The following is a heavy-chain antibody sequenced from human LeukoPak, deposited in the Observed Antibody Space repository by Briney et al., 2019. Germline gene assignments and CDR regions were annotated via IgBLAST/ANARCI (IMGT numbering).Heavy chain of an antibody. J-gene: IGHJ6*03. CDR2: IKSKTDGGTT. Sequence: PGGSLRLSCAASGFTFSNAWMSWVRQAPGKGLEWVGRIKSKTDGGTTDYAAPVKGRFTISRDDSKNTLYLQMNSLKTEDTAVYYCTTSSLVGATPSSHYYYMDVWAKGPRSPSP. CDR3: TTSSLVGATPSSHYYYMDV. D-gene: IGHD1-26*01. V-gene: IGHV3-15*01. CDR1: GFTFSNAW.